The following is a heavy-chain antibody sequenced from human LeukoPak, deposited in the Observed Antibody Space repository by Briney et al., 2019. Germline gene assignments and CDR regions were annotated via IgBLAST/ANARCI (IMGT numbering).Heavy chain of an antibody. V-gene: IGHV3-48*03. Sequence: GGSLRLSCAASGFTFNSYAMSWVRQAPGKGLEWVSYISSSGSTIYYADSVKGRFTISRDNAKNSLYLQMNSLRAEDTAVYYCASGWDVWWAFDYWGQGTLVTVSS. CDR3: ASGWDVWWAFDY. CDR2: ISSSGSTI. J-gene: IGHJ4*02. CDR1: GFTFNSYA. D-gene: IGHD3-16*01.